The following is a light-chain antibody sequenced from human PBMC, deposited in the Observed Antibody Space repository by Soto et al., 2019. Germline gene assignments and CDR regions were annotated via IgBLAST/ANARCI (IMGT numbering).Light chain of an antibody. Sequence: EIVLTQSPATLSLSPGERATLSCRASQGVSSFLAWCQRKPGQAPRLLIYDAPNRATGIPARFSGSGPGTYFTLTISCLEPEDFALYYCQHRSNWHGLTVGGGTKVEIK. V-gene: IGKV3D-11*01. J-gene: IGKJ4*01. CDR2: DAP. CDR3: QHRSNWHGLT. CDR1: QGVSSF.